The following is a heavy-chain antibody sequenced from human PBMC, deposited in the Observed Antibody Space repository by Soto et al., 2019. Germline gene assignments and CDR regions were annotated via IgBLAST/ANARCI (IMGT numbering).Heavy chain of an antibody. CDR3: AKEGPQRYYYDSSGYGNWFDP. D-gene: IGHD3-22*01. CDR2: ISYDGSNK. Sequence: GGSLRLSCAASGFTFSSYGMHWVRQAPGKGLEWVAVISYDGSNKYYADSVKGRFTISRDNSKNTLYLQMNSLGAEDTAVYYCAKEGPQRYYYDSSGYGNWFDPWGQGTLVTVS. CDR1: GFTFSSYG. V-gene: IGHV3-30*18. J-gene: IGHJ5*02.